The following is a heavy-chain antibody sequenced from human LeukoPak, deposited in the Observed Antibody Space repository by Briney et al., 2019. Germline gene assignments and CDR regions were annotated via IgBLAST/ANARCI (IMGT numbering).Heavy chain of an antibody. J-gene: IGHJ5*02. CDR1: GYTFTSYY. Sequence: ASVKVSCKASGYTFTSYYMHWVRQAPGQGLEWMGIINPSGGSTSYAQKFQGRVTMTRDTSTSTVYMELSSLRSEGTAVYYCARDGVVVAASSRWFDPWGQGTLVTVSS. CDR3: ARDGVVVAASSRWFDP. V-gene: IGHV1-46*01. CDR2: INPSGGST. D-gene: IGHD2-15*01.